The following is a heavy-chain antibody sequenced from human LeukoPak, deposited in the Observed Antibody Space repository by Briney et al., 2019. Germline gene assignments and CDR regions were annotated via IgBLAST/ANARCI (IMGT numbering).Heavy chain of an antibody. V-gene: IGHV3-53*01. Sequence: GGSLRLSCAVSGFTVSSNYMSWVRQAPGKGLDCVSVIYSDDSSYYADSVKGRFTISRDNSKNTLYLQMNSLRVEDTAVYYCARDVEVGPSSGYFDYWGQGTLVTVSS. D-gene: IGHD1-26*01. CDR3: ARDVEVGPSSGYFDY. CDR1: GFTVSSNY. J-gene: IGHJ4*02. CDR2: IYSDDSS.